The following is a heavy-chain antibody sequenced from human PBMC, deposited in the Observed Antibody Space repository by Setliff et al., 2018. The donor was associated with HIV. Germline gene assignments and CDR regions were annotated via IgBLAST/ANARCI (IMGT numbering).Heavy chain of an antibody. Sequence: SCAASGFTFDSYAINWVRQAPGKGLEWVSGISGSGSNTYYADSVKGRFTISRDNSKNAVYLQMNSLRAEDTAIYYCAKVGSTGWYYFDYWGHGTLVTVSS. CDR2: ISGSGSNT. V-gene: IGHV3-23*01. CDR1: GFTFDSYA. D-gene: IGHD6-13*01. CDR3: AKVGSTGWYYFDY. J-gene: IGHJ4*01.